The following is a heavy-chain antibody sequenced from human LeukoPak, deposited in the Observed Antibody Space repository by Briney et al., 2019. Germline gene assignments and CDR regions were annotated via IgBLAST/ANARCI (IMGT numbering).Heavy chain of an antibody. V-gene: IGHV3-21*01. CDR1: GFTFSDYS. J-gene: IGHJ4*02. Sequence: PGGALRLSWAASGFTFSDYSMNWVRLAPGKGLEGVASISSSSTYISYADSMRGRFTISRDNAKNSRYLQMGSLRAEDTAVYYCARDSRTAAVDQLDYWGEGTLVTVSP. CDR3: ARDSRTAAVDQLDY. D-gene: IGHD6-13*01. CDR2: ISSSSTYI.